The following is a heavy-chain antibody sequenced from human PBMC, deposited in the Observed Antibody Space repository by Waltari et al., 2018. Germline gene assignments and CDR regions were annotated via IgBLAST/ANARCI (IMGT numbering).Heavy chain of an antibody. CDR2: TVPIYGAE. CDR3: ARSTTVTTSVLAFDI. Sequence: QVQLVQSGAEVKKPGSSLRVSCKIIGDTANTYGINWVRQAPGEGLEWMGGTVPIYGAENYAENFQDRVTFTADESTNTAYMELHRLTSDDTAVYYCARSTTVTTSVLAFDIWGQGTMVTVSS. J-gene: IGHJ3*02. V-gene: IGHV1-69*13. D-gene: IGHD4-17*01. CDR1: GDTANTYG.